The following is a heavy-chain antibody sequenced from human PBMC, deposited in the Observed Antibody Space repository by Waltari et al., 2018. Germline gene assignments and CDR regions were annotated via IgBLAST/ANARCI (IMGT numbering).Heavy chain of an antibody. D-gene: IGHD2-2*03. CDR2: IYHEGTT. V-gene: IGHV4-38-2*01. CDR1: NYAINSGFY. Sequence: QVQLQESGPGLLRASETQPLTCDVSNYAINSGFYWGWVRQPPGKGLEWIATIYHEGTTFYNPSLKSRVTTSMDTSKNQFSLTLRSVTAADTAVYYCTRQVLGYCTSAACRRLESWGQGILVTVSS. CDR3: TRQVLGYCTSAACRRLES. J-gene: IGHJ4*02.